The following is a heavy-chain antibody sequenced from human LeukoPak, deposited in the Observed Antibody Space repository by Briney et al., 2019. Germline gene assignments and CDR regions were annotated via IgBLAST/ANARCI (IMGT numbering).Heavy chain of an antibody. Sequence: EASVKVSCKASGYTFTSYGISWVRQAPGQGLEWMGWISAYNGNTNYAQKLQGRVTMTTDTSTSTAYMELRSLRSDDTAVYYCANQQLVRYYFDYWGQGTLVTVSS. CDR1: GYTFTSYG. CDR3: ANQQLVRYYFDY. V-gene: IGHV1-18*01. CDR2: ISAYNGNT. J-gene: IGHJ4*02. D-gene: IGHD6-13*01.